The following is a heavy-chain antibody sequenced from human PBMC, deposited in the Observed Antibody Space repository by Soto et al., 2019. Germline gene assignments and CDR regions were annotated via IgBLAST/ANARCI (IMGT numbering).Heavy chain of an antibody. Sequence: GGSLRLSCAASGFTFSSYAMSWVRQAPGKGLEWVSAISGSGGSTYYADSVKGRFTISRDNSKNTLYLQMNSLRAEDTAVYYCAKESGLDGAMTTVIFDAFDIWGQGTMVTVSS. V-gene: IGHV3-23*01. D-gene: IGHD4-17*01. CDR2: ISGSGGST. CDR3: AKESGLDGAMTTVIFDAFDI. CDR1: GFTFSSYA. J-gene: IGHJ3*02.